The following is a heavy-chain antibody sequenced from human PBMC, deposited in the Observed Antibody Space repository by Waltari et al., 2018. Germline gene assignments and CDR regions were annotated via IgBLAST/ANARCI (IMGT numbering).Heavy chain of an antibody. CDR2: IYYSGST. J-gene: IGHJ2*01. CDR3: ARHPAMTIMLWYFDL. Sequence: QLQLQESGPGLVKPSETLSLTCTVSGGSISRSCYYWGWIRQPPGKGLEWIGSIYYSGSTYYNPSLKSRVTISVDTSKNQFSLKLSSVTAADTAVYYCARHPAMTIMLWYFDLWGRGTLVTVSS. D-gene: IGHD2-8*01. CDR1: GGSISRSCYY. V-gene: IGHV4-39*01.